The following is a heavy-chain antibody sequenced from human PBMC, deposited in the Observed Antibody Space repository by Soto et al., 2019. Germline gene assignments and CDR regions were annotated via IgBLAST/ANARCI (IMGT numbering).Heavy chain of an antibody. J-gene: IGHJ5*02. CDR1: GFTFSSYS. Sequence: EVQLVESGGGLVKPGGSLRLSCAASGFTFSSYSMNWVRQAPGQGLEWVSSISSSSSYIYYEDSVKGRFTISRDNAKNSLYLQMDSLRAEDTSVYYCARAPHSGSSYLYAPWGQGTLVTVSS. D-gene: IGHD1-26*01. CDR3: ARAPHSGSSYLYAP. CDR2: ISSSSSYI. V-gene: IGHV3-21*01.